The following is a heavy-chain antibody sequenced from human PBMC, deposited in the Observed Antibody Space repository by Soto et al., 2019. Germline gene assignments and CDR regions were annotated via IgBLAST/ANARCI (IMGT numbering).Heavy chain of an antibody. CDR3: ASHGITGSYYGAFDI. D-gene: IGHD1-26*01. CDR2: IYYSGST. Sequence: TSETLSLTCAVSGCSISSGGYSWSWIRQPPGKGLEWIGDIYYSGSTNYNPSLKSRVTLSVDTSKNTFALQLSLVLAAETAVYYCASHGITGSYYGAFDIWGQGTMVTVSS. V-gene: IGHV4-30-2*03. J-gene: IGHJ3*02. CDR1: GCSISSGGYS.